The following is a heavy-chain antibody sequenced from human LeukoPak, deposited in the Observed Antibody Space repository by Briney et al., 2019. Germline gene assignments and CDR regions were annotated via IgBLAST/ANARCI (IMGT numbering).Heavy chain of an antibody. V-gene: IGHV1-18*01. CDR2: ISAYNGNT. CDR3: ARDEPSRYCSGGSCYYYYYGMDV. CDR1: GYTLTSYG. D-gene: IGHD2-15*01. Sequence: ASVKVSCKASGYTLTSYGISWVRQAPGQGLEWMGWISAYNGNTNCAQKLQGRVTMTTDTSTSTAYMEPRSLRSDDTAVYYCARDEPSRYCSGGSCYYYYYGMDVWGQGTTVIVSS. J-gene: IGHJ6*02.